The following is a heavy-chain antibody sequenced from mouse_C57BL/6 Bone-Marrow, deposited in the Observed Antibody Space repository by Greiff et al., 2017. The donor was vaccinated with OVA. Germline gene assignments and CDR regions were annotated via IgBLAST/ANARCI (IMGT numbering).Heavy chain of an antibody. CDR3: TGNYYGSYAMDY. D-gene: IGHD1-1*01. CDR1: GFNIKDDY. CDR2: IDPENGDT. Sequence: VQLKESGAELVRPGASVKLSCTASGFNIKDDYMHWVKQRPEQGLEWIGWIDPENGDTEYASKFQGKATITADTSSNTAYLQLSSLTSEDTAVYYCTGNYYGSYAMDYWGQGTSVTVSS. V-gene: IGHV14-4*01. J-gene: IGHJ4*01.